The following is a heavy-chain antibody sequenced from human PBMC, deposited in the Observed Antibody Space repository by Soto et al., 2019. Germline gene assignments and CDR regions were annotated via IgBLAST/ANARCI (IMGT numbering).Heavy chain of an antibody. Sequence: PSETLSLTCTVSGGSISSYYWSWIRQPPGKGLEWIGYIYNSGSTKYNSALKSRVTISVDTSKNQFSLKLSSVTAADTAMYYCVRGRGSSWPFDYWGQGTLVTVSS. CDR1: GGSISSYY. V-gene: IGHV4-59*01. CDR2: IYNSGST. D-gene: IGHD6-13*01. J-gene: IGHJ4*02. CDR3: VRGRGSSWPFDY.